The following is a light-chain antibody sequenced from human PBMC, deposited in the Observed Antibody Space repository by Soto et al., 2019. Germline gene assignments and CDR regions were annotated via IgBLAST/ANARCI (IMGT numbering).Light chain of an antibody. CDR2: DVS. CDR3: CSYTDSHTWV. J-gene: IGLJ2*01. V-gene: IGLV2-11*01. CDR1: SSAANTYNY. Sequence: QCALTQPRSVSGSPGQSVTISCTGTSSAANTYNYVAWYQQHPGKAPKLIIYDVSKRPSGVPDRFSGSKSGNTASLTISGLQAEDEADYYCCSYTDSHTWVFGGGTKVTVL.